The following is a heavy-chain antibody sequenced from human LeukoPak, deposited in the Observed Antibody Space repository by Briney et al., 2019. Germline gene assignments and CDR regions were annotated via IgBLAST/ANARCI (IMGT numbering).Heavy chain of an antibody. D-gene: IGHD2-2*01. J-gene: IGHJ6*03. Sequence: GGSLRLSCAASGFTFSSYARHWVRQAPGKGLEYVSAISSNGGSTYYANSVKGRFTISRDNSKNTLYLQMGSLRAEDMAVYYCARDKGYCSSTSCYRPYYYYMDVWGKGTTVTIS. V-gene: IGHV3-64*01. CDR1: GFTFSSYA. CDR3: ARDKGYCSSTSCYRPYYYYMDV. CDR2: ISSNGGST.